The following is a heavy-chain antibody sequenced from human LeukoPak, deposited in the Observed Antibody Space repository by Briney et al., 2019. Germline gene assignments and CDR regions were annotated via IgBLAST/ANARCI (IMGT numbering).Heavy chain of an antibody. CDR2: IYYSGST. Sequence: PSGTLSLTCTISGDSISTYYWSWIRQPPGKGLEWIGYIYYSGSTNYNPSLKSRVTISVDTSKNQFSLKLSSVTAADTAVYYCARLRAYYFDYWGQGTLVTVSS. J-gene: IGHJ4*02. CDR1: GDSISTYY. V-gene: IGHV4-59*08. CDR3: ARLRAYYFDY.